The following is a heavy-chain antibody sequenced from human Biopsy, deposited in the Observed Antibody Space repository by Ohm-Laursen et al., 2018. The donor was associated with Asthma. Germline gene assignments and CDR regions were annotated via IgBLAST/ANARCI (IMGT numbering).Heavy chain of an antibody. Sequence: SQTLSLTCTVSGASIKTDDHYWSWLRQPPGKGLEWFGFIHYSGSTSYNPSLKGGVTISVDTSKNQFSLKLSSVTAADTAVYYCARASVAASSNWFGPWGQGTLVTGSS. D-gene: IGHD6-19*01. J-gene: IGHJ5*02. CDR3: ARASVAASSNWFGP. CDR1: GASIKTDDHY. CDR2: IHYSGST. V-gene: IGHV4-30-4*01.